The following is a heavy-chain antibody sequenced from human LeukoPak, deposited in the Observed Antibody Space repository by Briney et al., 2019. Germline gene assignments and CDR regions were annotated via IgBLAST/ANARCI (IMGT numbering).Heavy chain of an antibody. V-gene: IGHV4-39*01. Sequence: SETLSLTCSVSGGPISSSSHYWGWIRQPPGKGLEWIGSVYYSGDTYYNPSLKSRVTISVDTSKNQFSLKVTPVTAADTAVYYCARSTTIPNHAFDIWGRGTMVTVS. CDR2: VYYSGDT. CDR3: ARSTTIPNHAFDI. J-gene: IGHJ3*02. D-gene: IGHD3-3*01. CDR1: GGPISSSSHY.